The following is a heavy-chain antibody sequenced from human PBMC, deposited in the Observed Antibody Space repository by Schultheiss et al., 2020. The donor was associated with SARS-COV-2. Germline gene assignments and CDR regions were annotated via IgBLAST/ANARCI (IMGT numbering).Heavy chain of an antibody. CDR3: ASPRFGY. CDR2: ISGSGGTT. D-gene: IGHD3-10*01. Sequence: GGSLRLSCAASGFTFSSYAMSWVRQAPGKGLEWVSVISGSGGTTYYADSVKGRFTISRDNAKNSLYLQMNSLRAEDTAVYYCASPRFGYWGQGTLVTVSS. J-gene: IGHJ4*02. V-gene: IGHV3-23*01. CDR1: GFTFSSYA.